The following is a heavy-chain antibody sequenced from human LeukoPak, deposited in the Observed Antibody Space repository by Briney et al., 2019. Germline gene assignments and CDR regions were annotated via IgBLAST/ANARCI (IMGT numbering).Heavy chain of an antibody. CDR3: ARLTRYAGGP. V-gene: IGHV3-48*04. CDR1: GFTFSSYT. J-gene: IGHJ5*02. D-gene: IGHD3-9*01. Sequence: PGGSLRLSCAASGFTFSSYTMNWVRQAPGKGLEWVSYISSSSSTIYYADSVKGRFTVSRDNAKNSLYLQMNSLRAEDTAVYYCARLTRYAGGPWGQGTLVIVSS. CDR2: ISSSSSTI.